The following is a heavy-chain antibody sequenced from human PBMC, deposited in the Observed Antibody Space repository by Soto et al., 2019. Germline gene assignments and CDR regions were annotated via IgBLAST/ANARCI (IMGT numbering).Heavy chain of an antibody. Sequence: QVHLVQSGAEVKKPGASVKVSCKGSGYTFTSYGITWVRQAPGQGLEWMGWISDHNGNTNYAQKFQGRVTVTRDPSTSTAYMELRSLRSDDTAVYYCARGRYGDYWGQGALVTVSS. CDR3: ARGRYGDY. CDR2: ISDHNGNT. V-gene: IGHV1-18*01. J-gene: IGHJ4*02. CDR1: GYTFTSYG. D-gene: IGHD1-1*01.